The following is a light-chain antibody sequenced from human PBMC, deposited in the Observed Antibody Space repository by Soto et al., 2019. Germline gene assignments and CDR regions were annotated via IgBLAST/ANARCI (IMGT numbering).Light chain of an antibody. Sequence: IVLTQSPGTLSLSPGDRTTISCRASQSISRYLACYQQKPGRGPRLLISAASSRQTGTPDRFSGSGSGTDFTLTINRLEPEDFALYYCQQYGSSPPTFGQGTKVDIK. J-gene: IGKJ1*01. CDR1: QSISRY. CDR2: AAS. V-gene: IGKV3-20*01. CDR3: QQYGSSPPT.